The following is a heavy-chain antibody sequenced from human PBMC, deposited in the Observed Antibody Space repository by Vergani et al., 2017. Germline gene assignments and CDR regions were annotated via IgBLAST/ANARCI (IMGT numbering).Heavy chain of an antibody. Sequence: QVQLVESGGGVVQPGRSLRLSCAASGFTFSSYGMHWVRQAPGKGLEWVAVISYDGSNKYYADSVKGRFTISRDNSKNTLYLQMNSLRAEDTAVYYCAKGYSYGYSGIDYWGQGTLVTVSS. CDR3: AKGYSYGYSGIDY. J-gene: IGHJ4*02. D-gene: IGHD5-18*01. CDR2: ISYDGSNK. V-gene: IGHV3-30*18. CDR1: GFTFSSYG.